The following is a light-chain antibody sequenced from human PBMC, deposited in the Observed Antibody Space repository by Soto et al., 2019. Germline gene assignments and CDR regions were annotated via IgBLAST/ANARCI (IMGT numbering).Light chain of an antibody. J-gene: IGKJ1*01. CDR2: GSS. CDR3: QNYHSAPWT. Sequence: KLNMSAATVSASVSDRVTINCRASQCISNFLAWYQQKPGKVPNLLIYGSSTLQSGVPSRFSASGSGTDFTLTISSLQPEDIATYYCQNYHSAPWTFGQGTKVAIK. V-gene: IGKV1-27*01. CDR1: QCISNF.